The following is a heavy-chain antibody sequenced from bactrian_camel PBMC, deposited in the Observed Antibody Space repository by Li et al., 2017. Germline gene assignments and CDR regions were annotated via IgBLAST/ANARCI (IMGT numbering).Heavy chain of an antibody. V-gene: IGHV3S53*01. CDR3: AADRALDDDYYVGSLYTDFAY. J-gene: IGHJ6*01. Sequence: HVQLVESGGGSVRAGGSQRLSCAASGYDGTMYRMAWFRQAPGKEREGVAAIDSDGIASYADSVKGRFTVSRDNANNTVNLMMNSLKPEDTAMYYCAADRALDDDYYVGSLYTDFAYWGQGTQVTVS. D-gene: IGHD3*01. CDR1: GYDGTMYR. CDR2: IDSDGIA.